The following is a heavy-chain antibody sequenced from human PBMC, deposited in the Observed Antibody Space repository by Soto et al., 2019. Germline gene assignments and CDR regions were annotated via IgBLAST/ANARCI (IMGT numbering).Heavy chain of an antibody. CDR3: ARVIATAINWFDP. Sequence: PSESLSLTCAVSGGSISSSNCWSWVRQPPGKGLEWIGEIYHSGSTNYNPSLKSRVSISVDKSKNQFSLKLSSVTAADTAVYYCARVIATAINWFDPWGQGTLVTVS. CDR2: IYHSGST. J-gene: IGHJ5*02. CDR1: GGSISSSNC. V-gene: IGHV4-4*02. D-gene: IGHD6-13*01.